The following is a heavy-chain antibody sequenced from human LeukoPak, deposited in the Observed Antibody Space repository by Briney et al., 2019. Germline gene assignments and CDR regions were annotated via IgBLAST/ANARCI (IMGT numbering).Heavy chain of an antibody. CDR2: IYTNGST. D-gene: IGHD6-13*01. V-gene: IGHV4-61*02. J-gene: IGHJ4*02. CDR1: GGSISSGSYY. Sequence: SETLSLTCTVSGGSISSGSYYWSWIRQPAGKGLEWIGRIYTNGSTNYNPSLKSRVTISVDTSKNQFSLKLSSVTAADTAVYYCARETSSSLDFIFDYWGQGTLVTVSS. CDR3: ARETSSSLDFIFDY.